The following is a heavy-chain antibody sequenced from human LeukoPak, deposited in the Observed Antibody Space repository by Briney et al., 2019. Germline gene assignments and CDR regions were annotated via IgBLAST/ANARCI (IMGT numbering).Heavy chain of an antibody. CDR1: GGSFSGYY. V-gene: IGHV4-34*01. Sequence: SETLSLTCAGYGGSFSGYYWSWIRQPPGKGLEWIGEMNHYGSTNYNPSLKSRVTFSVDTSKTQFSLKVNSVTAADTAVYYCARGASRRTKTGTTGLWSANWFDPWGQGTLVTVSS. CDR3: ARGASRRTKTGTTGLWSANWFDP. CDR2: MNHYGST. J-gene: IGHJ5*02. D-gene: IGHD1-1*01.